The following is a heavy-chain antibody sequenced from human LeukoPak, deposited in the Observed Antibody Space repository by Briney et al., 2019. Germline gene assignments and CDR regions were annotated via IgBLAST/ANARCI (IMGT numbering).Heavy chain of an antibody. CDR2: ISSSGSTI. V-gene: IGHV3-48*03. Sequence: PGGSLRLSCAASGFTFSSYEMNWVRQAPGKGLEWVSYISSSGSTIYYADSVKGRFTISRDNAKNSLYLQMNSLRAEDTAVYYCARGSGYYDGSHLFDYWGQGTLVTVSS. D-gene: IGHD3-22*01. CDR1: GFTFSSYE. CDR3: ARGSGYYDGSHLFDY. J-gene: IGHJ4*02.